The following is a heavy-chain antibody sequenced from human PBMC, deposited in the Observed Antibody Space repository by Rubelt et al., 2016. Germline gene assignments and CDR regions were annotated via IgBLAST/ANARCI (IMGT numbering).Heavy chain of an antibody. CDR2: INAGNGNT. CDR3: ATGYSSGWYVAY. CDR1: GYTFTSYA. J-gene: IGHJ4*02. Sequence: QVQLVQSGAEVKKPGASVKVSCKASGYTFTSYAMHWVRQAPGQRLEWMGWINAGNGNTKYSQKFQGRVPITRDTSASTAYMELSSLRSEDTAIYYCATGYSSGWYVAYWGQGTLVTVSS. D-gene: IGHD6-19*01. V-gene: IGHV1-3*01.